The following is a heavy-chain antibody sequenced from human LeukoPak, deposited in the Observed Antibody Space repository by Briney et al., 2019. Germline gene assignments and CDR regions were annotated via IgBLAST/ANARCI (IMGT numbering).Heavy chain of an antibody. J-gene: IGHJ4*02. CDR1: GYTFTGYY. Sequence: ASVKVSCKASGYTFTGYYMHWVRQAPGQGLEWMGWISPNSGDRNYAQKFQGRVTMTRDTSISTAYMELNRLRSDDTAVYYCARTRALAGSADYWGQGTLVTVSS. CDR2: ISPNSGDR. CDR3: ARTRALAGSADY. V-gene: IGHV1-2*02. D-gene: IGHD6-19*01.